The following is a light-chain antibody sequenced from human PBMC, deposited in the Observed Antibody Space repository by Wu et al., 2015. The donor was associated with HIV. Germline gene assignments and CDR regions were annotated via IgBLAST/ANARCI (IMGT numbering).Light chain of an antibody. V-gene: IGKV3D-20*02. Sequence: EIVLTQSPGTLSLSPGERATLSCRASQSISSSYLAWYQQRPGQAPRLLIYGASIRASGIPDRVSGSGSGTDFTLTINRLEPEDFAVYYCQQRTSWPLTFGQGTRLEI. CDR2: GAS. CDR3: QQRTSWPLT. CDR1: QSISSSY. J-gene: IGKJ5*01.